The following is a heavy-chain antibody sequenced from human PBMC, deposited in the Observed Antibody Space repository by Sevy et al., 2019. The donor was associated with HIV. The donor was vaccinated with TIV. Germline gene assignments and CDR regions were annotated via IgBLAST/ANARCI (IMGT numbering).Heavy chain of an antibody. J-gene: IGHJ4*02. CDR3: ARHAGYSSGWLYYFDY. CDR1: GGSISSSSYY. D-gene: IGHD6-19*01. CDR2: IYYSGST. Sequence: SETLSLTCTVSGGSISSSSYYWGWIRQPPGKGLEWIGSIYYSGSTHYNPSLKSRVTISVDTSKNQFSLKLSSVTAADTAVYYCARHAGYSSGWLYYFDYWGQGTLVTVSS. V-gene: IGHV4-39*01.